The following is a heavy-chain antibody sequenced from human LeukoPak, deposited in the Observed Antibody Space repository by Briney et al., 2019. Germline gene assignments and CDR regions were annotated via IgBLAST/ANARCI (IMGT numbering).Heavy chain of an antibody. CDR1: GGTFSSYA. CDR3: ARDPLRGWSGYRAFDY. V-gene: IGHV1-69*13. D-gene: IGHD3-3*01. Sequence: ASVKVSCKVSGGTFSSYAISWVRQAPGQGLEWMGGIIPIFGTANYAQKFQGRVTITADESTSTAYMELSSLRSEDTAVYYCARDPLRGWSGYRAFDYWGQGTLVTVSS. CDR2: IIPIFGTA. J-gene: IGHJ4*02.